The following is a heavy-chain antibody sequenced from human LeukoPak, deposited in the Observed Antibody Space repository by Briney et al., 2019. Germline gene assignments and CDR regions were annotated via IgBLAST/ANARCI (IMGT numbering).Heavy chain of an antibody. D-gene: IGHD3-10*01. V-gene: IGHV3-23*01. CDR1: GVSISSSNS. J-gene: IGHJ4*02. CDR2: ISGGGDAT. Sequence: ETLSLTCTVSGVSISSSNSYWGWIRQPPGKGLEWVSTISGGGDATYYADSVKGRFTISRDNSKNTLYLQMNSLRVEDTAVYYCARDSSMLRGPLVIYYFDFWGQGTLVTVSS. CDR3: ARDSSMLRGPLVIYYFDF.